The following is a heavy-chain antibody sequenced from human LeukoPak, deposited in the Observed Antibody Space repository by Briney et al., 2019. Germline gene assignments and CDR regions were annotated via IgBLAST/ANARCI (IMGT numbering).Heavy chain of an antibody. CDR2: IVVGSGNT. V-gene: IGHV1-58*02. D-gene: IGHD3-3*01. Sequence: SVKVSCKASGFTFTSSAMQWVRQARGQRLEWIGWIVVGSGNTNYAQKFQERVTITRDMSTSTAYVELSSLRSEDTAVYYCAAAVDFWSGYWLDYWGQGTLVTVSS. J-gene: IGHJ4*02. CDR3: AAAVDFWSGYWLDY. CDR1: GFTFTSSA.